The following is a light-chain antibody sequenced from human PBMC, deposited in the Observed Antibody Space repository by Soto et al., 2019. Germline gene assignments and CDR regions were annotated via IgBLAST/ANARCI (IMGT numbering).Light chain of an antibody. CDR2: TNT. Sequence: QSVLTQPPSASGTPGQRVTISCSGSSSNIGSNYVYWYQQLPGTAPKLLIYTNTQRPSGVPDRFSGSKSGNSASLAISGLRSEDEADYYCAAWDDSLSGVVFGGGTKLTVL. CDR3: AAWDDSLSGVV. J-gene: IGLJ2*01. V-gene: IGLV1-47*02. CDR1: SSNIGSNY.